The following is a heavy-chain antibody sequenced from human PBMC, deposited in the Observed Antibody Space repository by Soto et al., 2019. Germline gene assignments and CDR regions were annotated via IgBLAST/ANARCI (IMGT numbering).Heavy chain of an antibody. CDR3: ARDGSGPFGY. D-gene: IGHD2-15*01. V-gene: IGHV3-23*01. CDR1: GFTFSSYA. J-gene: IGHJ4*02. Sequence: GGSLRLSCAASGFTFSSYAMSWVRQAPGKGLEWVSAISGSGGSTYYADSVKGRFTISRDYSKNTLFLQMNNLRAEDTALYYCARDGSGPFGYWGQGTQVTVSS. CDR2: ISGSGGST.